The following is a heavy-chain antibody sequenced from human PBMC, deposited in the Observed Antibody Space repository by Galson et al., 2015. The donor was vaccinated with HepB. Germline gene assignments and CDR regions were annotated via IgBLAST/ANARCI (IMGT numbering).Heavy chain of an antibody. CDR1: GFTFSTSS. CDR3: AMELEERDFRIIGVLNLVDP. D-gene: IGHD3-3*01. CDR2: ISRGSHYI. Sequence: SLRLSCAASGFTFSTSSMNWLRQAPGKGLEWVSSISRGSHYIYYADSVKGRFTISRDNAKNSLYLEMNSLRAEDTAIYYCAMELEERDFRIIGVLNLVDPGVLGTLVTVFS. J-gene: IGHJ5*02. V-gene: IGHV3-21*01.